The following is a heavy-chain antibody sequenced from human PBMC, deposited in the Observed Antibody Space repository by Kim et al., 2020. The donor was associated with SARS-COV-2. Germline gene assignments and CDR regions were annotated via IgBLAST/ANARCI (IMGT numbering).Heavy chain of an antibody. D-gene: IGHD1-1*01. Sequence: GGSLRLSCAASGLAFSSYWMFWVRQPPGKGLLWVSYIKGDGSATVYADSVKGRFTVSRDNAKNTLYLQLSTLRAEDTAVYYCATGNNWSFDYWGPGILVTVSS. CDR3: ATGNNWSFDY. V-gene: IGHV3-74*01. CDR2: IKGDGSAT. J-gene: IGHJ4*02. CDR1: GLAFSSYW.